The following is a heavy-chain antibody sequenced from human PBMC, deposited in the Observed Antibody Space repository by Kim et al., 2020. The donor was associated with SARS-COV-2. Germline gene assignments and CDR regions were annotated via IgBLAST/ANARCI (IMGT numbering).Heavy chain of an antibody. V-gene: IGHV1-18*01. CDR1: GYTFTSYG. D-gene: IGHD3-9*01. CDR3: AREVYDILTGPVFDY. CDR2: ISAYNGNT. J-gene: IGHJ4*02. Sequence: ASVKVSCKASGYTFTSYGISWVRQAPGQGLEWMGWISAYNGNTNYAQKLQGRVTMTTDTSTSTAYMELRSLRSDDTAVYYCAREVYDILTGPVFDYWGQGTLVTVSA.